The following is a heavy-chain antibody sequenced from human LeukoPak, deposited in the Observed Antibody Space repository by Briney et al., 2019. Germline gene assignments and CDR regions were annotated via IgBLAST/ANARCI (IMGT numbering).Heavy chain of an antibody. Sequence: SESLSLTCTVSGGSISNYYWSWIRQPPGKGLEWIGYIYYSGSTNYNPSLKSRVTISVDTSKNQFSLKLRSVTAADTAVYYCARHGSSSRGWFDPWGQGTLVTVSS. D-gene: IGHD6-6*01. CDR3: ARHGSSSRGWFDP. J-gene: IGHJ5*02. CDR2: IYYSGST. V-gene: IGHV4-59*08. CDR1: GGSISNYY.